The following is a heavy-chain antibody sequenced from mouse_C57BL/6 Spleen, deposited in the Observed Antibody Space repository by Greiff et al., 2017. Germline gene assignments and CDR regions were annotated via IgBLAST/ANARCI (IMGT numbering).Heavy chain of an antibody. CDR3: AKSYDYDEGAWFAY. CDR1: GYAFSSSW. Sequence: QVQLQQSGPELVKPGASVKISCKASGYAFSSSWMNWVKQRPGTGLEWIGRIYPGDGDTNYNGKFKGKATLTADKSSSTAYMQLSSLTSEDSAVYFCAKSYDYDEGAWFAYWGQGTLVTVSA. D-gene: IGHD2-4*01. V-gene: IGHV1-82*01. CDR2: IYPGDGDT. J-gene: IGHJ3*01.